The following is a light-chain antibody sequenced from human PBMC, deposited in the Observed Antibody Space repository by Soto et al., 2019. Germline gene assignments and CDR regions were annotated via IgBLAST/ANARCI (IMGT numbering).Light chain of an antibody. CDR1: SSDIGSYDL. CDR2: EGS. Sequence: QSALTQPASVSGSPGQSITISCTGTSSDIGSYDLVSWYQQHPARAPKLIIYEGSKRPSGVSMRFSGSKSGYTASLTISGLQAEDESDYLCCAYAGSITYVVFGGGTKLTVL. CDR3: CAYAGSITYVV. V-gene: IGLV2-23*01. J-gene: IGLJ2*01.